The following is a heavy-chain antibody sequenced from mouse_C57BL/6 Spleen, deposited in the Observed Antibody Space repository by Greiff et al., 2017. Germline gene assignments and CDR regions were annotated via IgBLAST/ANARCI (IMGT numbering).Heavy chain of an antibody. V-gene: IGHV5-6*01. J-gene: IGHJ4*01. CDR1: GFTFSSYG. D-gene: IGHD1-1*01. CDR2: ISSGGSYT. Sequence: EVQLVESGGDLVKPGGSLKLSCAASGFTFSSYGMSWVRQTPDKRLEWVATISSGGSYTYYPDSVKGRFTISRDNAKNTLYLQMSSLKSEDTAMYYCARKGYYGSSYHAMDYWGQGTSVTVSS. CDR3: ARKGYYGSSYHAMDY.